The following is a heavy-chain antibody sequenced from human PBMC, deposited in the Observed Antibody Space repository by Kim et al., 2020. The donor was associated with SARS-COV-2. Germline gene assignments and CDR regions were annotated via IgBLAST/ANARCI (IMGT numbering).Heavy chain of an antibody. J-gene: IGHJ5*02. Sequence: SETLSLTCTVSGGSISSGGYYWSWIRQHPGKGLEWIGYIYYSGSTYYNPSLKSRVTISVDTSKNQFSLKLSSVTAADTAVYYCARALDANWNGDPFDPWGQGTLVTVSS. CDR1: GGSISSGGYY. CDR2: IYYSGST. D-gene: IGHD1-1*01. CDR3: ARALDANWNGDPFDP. V-gene: IGHV4-31*03.